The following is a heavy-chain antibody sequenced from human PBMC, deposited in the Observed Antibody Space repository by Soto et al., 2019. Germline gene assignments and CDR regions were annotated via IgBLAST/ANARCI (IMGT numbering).Heavy chain of an antibody. CDR2: ISGSGAKT. D-gene: IGHD2-15*01. V-gene: IGHV3-23*01. J-gene: IGHJ6*03. Sequence: GGSLRLSCAASGFTFDTYAMSWVRQAPGKGLEWVSAISGSGAKTYYADSVKGRFTISRDNSKNTLYLQMNSLRAEDTAVYHCAKLECSGGSCYSGRLVDYFYYYMDVWGKGTTVTVSS. CDR3: AKLECSGGSCYSGRLVDYFYYYMDV. CDR1: GFTFDTYA.